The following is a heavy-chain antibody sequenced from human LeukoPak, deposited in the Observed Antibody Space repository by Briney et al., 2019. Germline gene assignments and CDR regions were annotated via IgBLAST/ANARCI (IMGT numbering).Heavy chain of an antibody. J-gene: IGHJ4*02. CDR2: ITTDGSGT. D-gene: IGHD1-7*01. CDR3: ARGTLARSPFDY. Sequence: GGSLRLSCADSGFTFGRYWMHWVRQAPGKGLVSVSHITTDGSGTSYADSVKSRFTISRDNAKNTLYLQMNSLRAEDTAVYYCARGTLARSPFDYWGQGTLVTVSS. V-gene: IGHV3-74*01. CDR1: GFTFGRYW.